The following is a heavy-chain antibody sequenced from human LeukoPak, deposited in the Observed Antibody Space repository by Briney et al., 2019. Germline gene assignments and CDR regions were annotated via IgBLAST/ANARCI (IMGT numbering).Heavy chain of an antibody. CDR2: IYYSGST. D-gene: IGHD3-9*01. Sequence: SETLSLTCTVSGGSISSYYWSWIRQPPGKGLEWIGYIYYSGSTNYNPSLKSRVTISVDTSKNQFSLKLSSVTAADTAVYYCARDGMYYDILTGYHHRGFDYWGQGTLVTVSS. V-gene: IGHV4-59*01. CDR1: GGSISSYY. J-gene: IGHJ4*02. CDR3: ARDGMYYDILTGYHHRGFDY.